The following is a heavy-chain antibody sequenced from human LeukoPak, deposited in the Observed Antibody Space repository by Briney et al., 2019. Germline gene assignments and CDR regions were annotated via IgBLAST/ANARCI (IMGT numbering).Heavy chain of an antibody. Sequence: SETLSLTCTVSGGSISSSSYYWGWIRQPPGKGLEWIGSIYYSGSTYYNPSLKSRVTISVDTSKNQFSLKLSSVTAADTAVYYCAKTKGPSYFDYWGQGTLVTVSS. CDR1: GGSISSSSYY. J-gene: IGHJ4*02. V-gene: IGHV4-39*07. D-gene: IGHD1-1*01. CDR2: IYYSGST. CDR3: AKTKGPSYFDY.